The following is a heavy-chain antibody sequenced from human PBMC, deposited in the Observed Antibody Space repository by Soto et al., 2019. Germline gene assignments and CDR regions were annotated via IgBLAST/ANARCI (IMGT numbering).Heavy chain of an antibody. CDR1: GGSFSGYY. Sequence: SETLSLTCAVYGGSFSGYYWSWIRQPPGKGLEWIGEINHSGSTNYNPSLKSRVTISVDTSKNQFSLKLSSVTAADTAVYYCARVGYCTNGVCYWFGPWGQGTLVTVSS. CDR2: INHSGST. J-gene: IGHJ5*02. D-gene: IGHD2-8*01. CDR3: ARVGYCTNGVCYWFGP. V-gene: IGHV4-34*01.